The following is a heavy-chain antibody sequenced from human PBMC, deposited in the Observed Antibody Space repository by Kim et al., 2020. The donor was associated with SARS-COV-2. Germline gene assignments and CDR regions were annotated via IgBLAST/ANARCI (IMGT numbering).Heavy chain of an antibody. D-gene: IGHD2-2*01. J-gene: IGHJ6*02. CDR3: ARDRVVPAAYPGYYYYYGMDV. Sequence: SETLSLTCTVSGGSISSGDYYWSWIRQPPGKGLEWIGYIYYSGSTYYNPSLKSRVTISVDTSKNQFSLKLSSVTAADTAVYYCARDRVVPAAYPGYYYYYGMDVWGQGTTVTVSS. CDR2: IYYSGST. CDR1: GGSISSGDYY. V-gene: IGHV4-30-4*01.